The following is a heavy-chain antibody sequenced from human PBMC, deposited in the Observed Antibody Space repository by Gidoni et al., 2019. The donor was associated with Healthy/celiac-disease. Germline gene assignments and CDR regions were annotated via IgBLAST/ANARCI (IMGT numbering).Heavy chain of an antibody. J-gene: IGHJ4*02. V-gene: IGHV3-9*01. CDR2: ISWNSGSI. Sequence: EVQLVESGGGLVQPGRSLRLSCAASGFTFDDYAMHWVRQAPGKGLEWVSGISWNSGSIGYADSVKGRFTISRDNAKNSLYLQMNSLRAEDTALYYCAKDRGEFSSAFDYWGQGTLVTVSS. CDR1: GFTFDDYA. CDR3: AKDRGEFSSAFDY. D-gene: IGHD3-16*01.